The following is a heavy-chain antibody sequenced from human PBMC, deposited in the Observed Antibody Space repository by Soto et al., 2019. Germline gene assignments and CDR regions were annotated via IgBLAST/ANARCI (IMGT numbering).Heavy chain of an antibody. CDR3: ARDLRLS. V-gene: IGHV3-48*03. Sequence: ASGGKSSSYDRNWVRQAPGKGLKWVSYISSSGSTIYYADSVKGRFTISRDNAKNSLYLQMNSLRAEDTAVYYCARDLRLSWGQRTLVS. D-gene: IGHD5-12*01. CDR2: ISSSGSTI. J-gene: IGHJ4*02. CDR1: GGKSSSYD.